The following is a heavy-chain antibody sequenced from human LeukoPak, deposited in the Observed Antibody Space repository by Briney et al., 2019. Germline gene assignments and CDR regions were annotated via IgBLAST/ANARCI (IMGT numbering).Heavy chain of an antibody. J-gene: IGHJ6*03. CDR1: GGSISSGDYY. CDR2: LYYSGST. D-gene: IGHD6-6*01. Sequence: SQTLSLTCTVSGGSISSGDYYWSWIRQPPGKGLEWIGYLYYSGSTYYNPSLNSRVTISVDTSKNQFSLKLSSVTAADTAVYYCARGDGAARRGYYYYYMDVWGKGTTVTVSS. CDR3: ARGDGAARRGYYYYYMDV. V-gene: IGHV4-30-4*08.